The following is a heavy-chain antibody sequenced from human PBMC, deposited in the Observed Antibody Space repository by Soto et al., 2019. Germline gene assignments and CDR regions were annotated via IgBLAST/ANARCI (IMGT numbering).Heavy chain of an antibody. V-gene: IGHV3-23*01. D-gene: IGHD3-3*01. CDR1: GFTFSSYA. J-gene: IGHJ5*02. Sequence: GRSLRLSCADSGFTFSSYAMSWVRQALGTGLEWVSAISGRGGSTYYADSVKGRFTISRDNSKNTLYLQMNSLRAEDTAVYYCAKEYPNSIFGEVIHNWFGPWGQGTLVTVCS. CDR2: ISGRGGST. CDR3: AKEYPNSIFGEVIHNWFGP.